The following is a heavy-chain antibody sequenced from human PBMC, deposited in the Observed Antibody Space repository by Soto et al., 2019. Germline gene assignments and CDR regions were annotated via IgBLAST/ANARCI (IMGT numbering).Heavy chain of an antibody. D-gene: IGHD1-1*01. V-gene: IGHV3-23*01. CDR1: GFSFSSYP. Sequence: GGSLRLSCLASGFSFSSYPMTWVRQAPGKGLEWVSAISGSGTNTYYAESVKGRFTISRDSSQNTLYLQMNSLRAEDTAVYYCAKEKPTTTCFDSWGQGTLVTVSS. CDR2: ISGSGTNT. J-gene: IGHJ4*02. CDR3: AKEKPTTTCFDS.